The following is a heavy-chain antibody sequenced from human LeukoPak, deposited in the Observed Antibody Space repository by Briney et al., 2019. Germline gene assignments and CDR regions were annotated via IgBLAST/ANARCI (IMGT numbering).Heavy chain of an antibody. J-gene: IGHJ6*02. Sequence: PGGTLRLSCAASGFTFSSYAMSWVRQAPGKGLEWVSAISGSGGSTYYADSVKGRFTISRDNSKNTLYLQMNSLRAEDTAVYYCAKDGNSSWSTYYYYGMDVWGQGTTVTVSS. V-gene: IGHV3-23*01. CDR3: AKDGNSSWSTYYYYGMDV. CDR1: GFTFSSYA. D-gene: IGHD6-13*01. CDR2: ISGSGGST.